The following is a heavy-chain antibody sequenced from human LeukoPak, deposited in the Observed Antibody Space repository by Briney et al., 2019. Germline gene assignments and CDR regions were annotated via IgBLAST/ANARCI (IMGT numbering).Heavy chain of an antibody. CDR3: ARALRAAAGTREALGY. V-gene: IGHV3-7*01. J-gene: IGHJ4*02. CDR2: IKQDGSEK. D-gene: IGHD6-13*01. Sequence: GGSLRLSCAASGFTFSSYWMSWVRQAPGKGLEWVANIKQDGSEKYYVDSVKGRFTISRDNAKNSLYLQMNSLRAEDTAVYYCARALRAAAGTREALGYWGQGTLVTVSS. CDR1: GFTFSSYW.